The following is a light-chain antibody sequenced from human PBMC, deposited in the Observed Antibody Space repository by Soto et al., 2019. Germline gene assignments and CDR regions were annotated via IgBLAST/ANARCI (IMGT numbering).Light chain of an antibody. CDR2: DAS. V-gene: IGKV3-20*01. J-gene: IGKJ2*01. CDR3: QQFGTSFPYT. Sequence: EIVLTQSPGTLSLSPGERATLTCRASQSVSSSYLAWYQQKPGQAPRLLMYDASSMATGIPDRFSGSGSGTDFTLTISRLEPEDVAVYYCQQFGTSFPYTFGQGTKLDIK. CDR1: QSVSSSY.